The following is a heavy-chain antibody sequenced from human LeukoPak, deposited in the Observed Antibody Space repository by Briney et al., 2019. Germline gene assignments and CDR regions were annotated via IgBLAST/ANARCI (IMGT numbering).Heavy chain of an antibody. V-gene: IGHV3-33*01. CDR1: GFTLSSYG. J-gene: IGHJ4*02. D-gene: IGHD2-21*02. CDR3: AREGRCGGDCYYDY. CDR2: IWYDGSNK. Sequence: GGSLRLSCAASGFTLSSYGMHWVRQAPGKGLEWVAVIWYDGSNKYYADSVKGRFTISRDNSKNTLYLQMNSLRAEDTAVYYCAREGRCGGDCYYDYWGQGTLVTVSS.